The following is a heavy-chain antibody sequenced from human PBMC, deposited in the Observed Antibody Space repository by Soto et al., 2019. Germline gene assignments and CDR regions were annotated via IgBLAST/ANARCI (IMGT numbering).Heavy chain of an antibody. CDR2: IKQDGSEK. V-gene: IGHV3-7*03. D-gene: IGHD3-22*01. J-gene: IGHJ4*02. CDR3: ARAFDYYDSSGYSYFDY. CDR1: GFTFSSYW. Sequence: PGGSLRLSCAASGFTFSSYWMSWVRQAPGKGLEWVANIKQDGSEKYYVDSVKGRFTISRDNAKNSLYLQMNSLRAEDTAVYYCARAFDYYDSSGYSYFDYWGQGTLVTVSS.